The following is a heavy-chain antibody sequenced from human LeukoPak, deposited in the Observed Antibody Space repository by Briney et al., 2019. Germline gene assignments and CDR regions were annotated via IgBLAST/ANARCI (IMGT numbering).Heavy chain of an antibody. Sequence: ASVKVSCKASGYTFINYYMHWVRRAPGQGLEWMGIINHGGGSTNYAQKFQGRVTMTRDTSTSTVYMELNSLRSEDTAVYYCARGMRNFLHWGQGTLVTVSS. V-gene: IGHV1-46*01. CDR3: ARGMRNFLH. CDR2: INHGGGST. J-gene: IGHJ1*01. CDR1: GYTFINYY.